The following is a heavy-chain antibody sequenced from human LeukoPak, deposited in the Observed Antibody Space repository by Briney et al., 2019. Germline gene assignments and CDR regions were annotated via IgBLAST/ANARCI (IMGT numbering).Heavy chain of an antibody. CDR1: GFTFSSYW. CDR2: VNSDGSST. V-gene: IGHV3-74*01. D-gene: IGHD3-16*01. CDR3: ASSPDDYEVL. Sequence: GGSLRLSCAASGFTFSSYWVHWVCKAPGQGLGWVSRVNSDGSSTTYEDSLKCRFTNSRNNAKNTLYLQMNSLRTEDTDGYYCASSPDDYEVLGGQGTLVAVSS. J-gene: IGHJ4*02.